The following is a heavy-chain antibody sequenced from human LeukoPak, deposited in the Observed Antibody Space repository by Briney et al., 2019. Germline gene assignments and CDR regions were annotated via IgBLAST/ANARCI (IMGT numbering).Heavy chain of an antibody. J-gene: IGHJ3*02. CDR3: AKDSQADAFDI. Sequence: GGSLRLSCAASEFTFSSYAMSWVRRAPGKGLEWVSVISGGGSSTYYADSVKGRFTISRDNSKNTLYLQMNSLRAEDTALYYCAKDSQADAFDIWGQGTMVTVSS. CDR1: EFTFSSYA. V-gene: IGHV3-23*01. CDR2: ISGGGSST.